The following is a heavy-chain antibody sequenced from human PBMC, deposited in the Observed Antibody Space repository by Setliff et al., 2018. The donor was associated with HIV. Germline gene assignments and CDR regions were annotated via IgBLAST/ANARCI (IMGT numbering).Heavy chain of an antibody. Sequence: PGGSLRLSCTTSGFTFGVYAMTWVRQAPGKGLEWVGFIRHKAYGGTAEYDASVKGRFTISRDDSKNSLYLQMSNLQAEDTALYYCTRAGYGHGFDIWGQGTTVTVSS. J-gene: IGHJ6*02. CDR2: IRHKAYGGTA. V-gene: IGHV3-49*04. CDR3: TRAGYGHGFDI. CDR1: GFTFGVYA. D-gene: IGHD5-18*01.